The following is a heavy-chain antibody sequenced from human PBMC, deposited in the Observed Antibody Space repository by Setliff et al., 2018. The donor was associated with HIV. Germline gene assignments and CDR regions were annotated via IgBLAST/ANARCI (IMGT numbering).Heavy chain of an antibody. V-gene: IGHV5-10-1*01. Sequence: GASLKISCKGSGYSFTSYWINWVRQMPGKGLEWMGRIDPSDSYTNYNPSFQGNVTISADKSISTAYLQWSSLKASDTAMYYCASHDYYDSSVYYYRFDYWGQGTLVTVSS. CDR2: IDPSDSYT. D-gene: IGHD3-22*01. CDR1: GYSFTSYW. CDR3: ASHDYYDSSVYYYRFDY. J-gene: IGHJ4*02.